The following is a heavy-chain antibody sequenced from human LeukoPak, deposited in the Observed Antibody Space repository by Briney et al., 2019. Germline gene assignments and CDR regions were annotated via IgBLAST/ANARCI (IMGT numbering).Heavy chain of an antibody. Sequence: GGSLRLSCAASGFTFSSYSMNWVRQAPGKGLEWVSSISSSSSYIYYADSVKGRFTISRDNAKNSLYLQMNSLRAEDTAVYYCARDPERYSSSWCVDYWGQGTLVTVSS. D-gene: IGHD6-13*01. CDR1: GFTFSSYS. J-gene: IGHJ4*02. CDR3: ARDPERYSSSWCVDY. CDR2: ISSSSSYI. V-gene: IGHV3-21*01.